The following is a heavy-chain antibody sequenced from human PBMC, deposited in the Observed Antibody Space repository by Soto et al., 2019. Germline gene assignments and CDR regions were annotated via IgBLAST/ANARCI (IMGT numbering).Heavy chain of an antibody. CDR1: GYTFTSYD. CDR3: ARDPYYYDSSGYYNWFDP. CDR2: MNPNSGNT. Sequence: QVQLVQSGAEVKKPGASVKVSCKASGYTFTSYDINSVRQATGQGLEWMGWMNPNSGNTGYAQKFQGRVTMTRNTSISTAYMELSSLRSEDTAVYYCARDPYYYDSSGYYNWFDPWGQGTLVTVSS. V-gene: IGHV1-8*01. J-gene: IGHJ5*02. D-gene: IGHD3-22*01.